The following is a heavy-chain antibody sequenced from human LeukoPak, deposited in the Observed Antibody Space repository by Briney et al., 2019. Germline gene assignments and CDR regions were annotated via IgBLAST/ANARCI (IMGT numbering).Heavy chain of an antibody. V-gene: IGHV4-59*01. J-gene: IGHJ6*03. D-gene: IGHD3-10*01. Sequence: TSETLSLTCTVSGGSISSYYWSWIRQPPGKGLEWSGYISDTGNTNYNPSLKSRVTMSVDTSKDQFSLKLSSVTAADTAVYSCARGVTMVQGYYYYMDVWGKGTTVTVSS. CDR3: ARGVTMVQGYYYYMDV. CDR2: ISDTGNT. CDR1: GGSISSYY.